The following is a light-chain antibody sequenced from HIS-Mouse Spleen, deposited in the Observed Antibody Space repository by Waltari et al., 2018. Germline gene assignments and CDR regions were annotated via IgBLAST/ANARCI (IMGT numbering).Light chain of an antibody. CDR2: WAS. J-gene: IGKJ2*01. CDR1: QSVLYSSNNKNY. Sequence: DIVMTQSPDSLAVSLGERATIHCKSSQSVLYSSNNKNYLAWYQQKPGQPPKLLIYWASTRESGVPDRFSGSGSGTDFTLTISSLQAEDVAVYYCQQYYTTPYTFGQRTKLEIK. V-gene: IGKV4-1*01. CDR3: QQYYTTPYT.